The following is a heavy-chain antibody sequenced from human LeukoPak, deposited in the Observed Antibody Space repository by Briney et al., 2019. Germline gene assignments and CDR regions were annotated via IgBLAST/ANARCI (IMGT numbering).Heavy chain of an antibody. Sequence: PGGSLRLSCAASGFTFSSYGMSWVRQAPGKGLEWVSVIYSGGSTCYADSVKGRFTISRDNSKNTLYLQMNSLRAEDTAVYYCARGGDFDYWGQGTLVTVSS. J-gene: IGHJ4*02. CDR2: IYSGGST. CDR3: ARGGDFDY. CDR1: GFTFSSYG. V-gene: IGHV3-66*01.